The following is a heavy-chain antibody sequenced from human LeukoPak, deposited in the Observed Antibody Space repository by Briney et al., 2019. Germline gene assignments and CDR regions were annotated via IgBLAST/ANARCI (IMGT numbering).Heavy chain of an antibody. J-gene: IGHJ2*01. Sequence: PGGSLRLSCAASGFSVSSNYMTWVRQAPGKGLECVSVIYGGGNTYYADSVGGRFTISRDSSKNTLFLHMNTLRAEDTAIYYCAKDRTVGASYWYFDLWGRGTLVTVSS. D-gene: IGHD1-26*01. CDR2: IYGGGNT. V-gene: IGHV3-53*01. CDR1: GFSVSSNY. CDR3: AKDRTVGASYWYFDL.